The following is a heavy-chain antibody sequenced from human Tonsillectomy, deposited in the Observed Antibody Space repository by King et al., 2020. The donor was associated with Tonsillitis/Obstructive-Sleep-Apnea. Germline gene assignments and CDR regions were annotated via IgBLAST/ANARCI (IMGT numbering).Heavy chain of an antibody. Sequence: VQLQLWGAGLLKPSETLSLTCAVYGGSFSGYYWSWIRQPPGKGLEWIGEINHSGSTNYNPSLKSRVTISVDTSKNQFSLKLSSVTAADRAVYYCARGPQSYAVDYPDYWGQGTLVTVSS. J-gene: IGHJ4*02. CDR2: INHSGST. CDR3: ARGPQSYAVDYPDY. V-gene: IGHV4-34*01. CDR1: GGSFSGYY. D-gene: IGHD2-2*01.